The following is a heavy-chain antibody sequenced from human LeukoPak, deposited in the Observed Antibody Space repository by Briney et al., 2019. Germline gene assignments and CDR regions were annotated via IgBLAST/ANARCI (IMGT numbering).Heavy chain of an antibody. V-gene: IGHV5-51*01. CDR3: ARHSDVVGAI. CDR2: IYPRDSDT. J-gene: IGHJ4*02. CDR1: GYTFTHQW. Sequence: GESLKISCEASGYTFTHQWIGWVRQMPGTGLEWVGIIYPRDSDTIYSPSFQGHVTISADTSINAAYLEWRSLEASDTAMYYCARHSDVVGAIWGQGTQVTVSS. D-gene: IGHD3-16*01.